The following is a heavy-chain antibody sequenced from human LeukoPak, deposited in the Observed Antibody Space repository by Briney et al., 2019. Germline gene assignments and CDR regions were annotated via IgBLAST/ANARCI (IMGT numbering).Heavy chain of an antibody. CDR3: ARGSRFLDF. Sequence: ASVKVSCKASGYTFTSEYIHWVRQAPGQGLERMGIINPSDGRTTYSPNLQDRVALTRDMSTSTVYMELSSLRSEDTALYYCARGSRFLDFWGQGTLVTVSS. V-gene: IGHV1-46*01. CDR1: GYTFTSEY. CDR2: INPSDGRT. D-gene: IGHD2-2*01. J-gene: IGHJ4*02.